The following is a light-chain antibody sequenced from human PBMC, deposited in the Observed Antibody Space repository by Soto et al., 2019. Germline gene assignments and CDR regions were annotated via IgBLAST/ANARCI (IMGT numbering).Light chain of an antibody. CDR1: QSGSNTY. J-gene: IGKJ4*01. CDR3: RQYGISLT. V-gene: IGKV3-20*01. CDR2: GAS. Sequence: EIVLTQSPGTLSSSPGERATLSCRASQSGSNTYLAWHQQKRGQAPRLLIYGASSRATGIPDRFSGSGSGKDFTLTISGLEPEDFAVDDWRQYGISLTFGGGTKVEI.